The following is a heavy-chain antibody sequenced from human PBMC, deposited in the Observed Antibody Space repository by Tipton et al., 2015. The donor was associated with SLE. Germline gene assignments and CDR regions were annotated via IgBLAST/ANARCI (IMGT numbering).Heavy chain of an antibody. D-gene: IGHD1-7*01. CDR1: GGSISSYY. CDR3: ARETLTGTITF. V-gene: IGHV4-59*12. J-gene: IGHJ1*01. Sequence: TLSLTCTVSGGSISSYYWSWIRQSPGKGLEWIAYIYYGGITTYNPSLKSRVTMSVDSSKNQFSLSLSSVTAADTAMYYCARETLTGTITFWGQGTLVTVSS. CDR2: IYYGGIT.